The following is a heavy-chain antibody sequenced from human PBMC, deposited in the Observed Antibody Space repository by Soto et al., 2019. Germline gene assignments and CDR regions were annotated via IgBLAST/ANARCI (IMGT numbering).Heavy chain of an antibody. Sequence: EVQLLESGGGLVQPGGSLRLSCAASGFTFGSYAMSWVRQAPGKGLEWVSAISGSGGSTYYADSVKGRFTISRDNSKNTLYLQMNSLRAEDTAVYYCAIVSSGWHGPYWGQGTLVTVSS. V-gene: IGHV3-23*01. CDR3: AIVSSGWHGPY. CDR2: ISGSGGST. J-gene: IGHJ4*02. D-gene: IGHD6-19*01. CDR1: GFTFGSYA.